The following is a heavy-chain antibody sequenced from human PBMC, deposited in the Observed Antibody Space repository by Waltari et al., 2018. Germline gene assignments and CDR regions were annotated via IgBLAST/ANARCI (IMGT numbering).Heavy chain of an antibody. CDR1: GGSISSSSYY. CDR3: ARGGGAVGTGMDV. J-gene: IGHJ6*02. CDR2: IYYSGST. Sequence: QLQLQESGPGLVKPSETLSLPCTVSGGSISSSSYYWGWIRQPPGKGLEWIGSIYYSGSTYYNPSLKSRVTISVDTSKNQFSLKLTSVTAADTAVYYCARGGGAVGTGMDVWGQGTTVAVSS. D-gene: IGHD6-13*01. V-gene: IGHV4-39*07.